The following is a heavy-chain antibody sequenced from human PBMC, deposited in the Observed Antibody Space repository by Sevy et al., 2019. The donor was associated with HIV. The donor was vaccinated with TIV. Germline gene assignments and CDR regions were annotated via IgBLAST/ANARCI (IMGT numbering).Heavy chain of an antibody. CDR2: IYYSGST. V-gene: IGHV4-59*01. Sequence: SETLSLTCTVSGGSISSYYWSWIRQPPGKGLEWIGYIYYSGSTNYNPSLKSRVTISVDTSKNQFSLKLSSVTAADPAVYYCARVGGNPLVLPASVYFDYWGQGTLVTVS. CDR3: ARVGGNPLVLPASVYFDY. CDR1: GGSISSYY. D-gene: IGHD2-15*01. J-gene: IGHJ4*02.